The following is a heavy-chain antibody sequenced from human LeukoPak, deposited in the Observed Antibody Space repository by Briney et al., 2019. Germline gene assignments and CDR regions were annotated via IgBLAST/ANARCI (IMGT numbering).Heavy chain of an antibody. CDR1: GYTFTDHY. Sequence: GSVKVSCEASGYTFTDHYINWVRQAPGQGLEWVGWINANNGDTNYAQKFQGRITMTRDTTISTAYMEPTRLGSDATGVYYCARDGSLGYWGQGTLVTVSS. D-gene: IGHD5-12*01. CDR2: INANNGDT. J-gene: IGHJ4*02. CDR3: ARDGSLGY. V-gene: IGHV1-2*02.